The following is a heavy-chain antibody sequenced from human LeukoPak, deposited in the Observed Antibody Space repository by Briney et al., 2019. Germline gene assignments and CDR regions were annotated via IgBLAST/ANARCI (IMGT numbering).Heavy chain of an antibody. J-gene: IGHJ4*02. Sequence: GGSLRLSCAASGFTFSSYTMNWVRQAPGKGLECVAYISSSSSTIYYADSVKGRFTISRDNAKNSLYLQMNSLRAEDTAVYYCASRVAVAGTLEYWGQGTLVTVSS. CDR2: ISSSSSTI. CDR3: ASRVAVAGTLEY. D-gene: IGHD6-19*01. CDR1: GFTFSSYT. V-gene: IGHV3-48*01.